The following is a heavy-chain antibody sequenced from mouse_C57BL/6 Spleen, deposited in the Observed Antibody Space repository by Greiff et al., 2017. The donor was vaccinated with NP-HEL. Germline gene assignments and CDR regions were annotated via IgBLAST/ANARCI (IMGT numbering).Heavy chain of an antibody. CDR2: IDPSDSYP. V-gene: IGHV1-69*01. CDR1: GYTFTSYW. Sequence: QVQLQQPGAELVMPGASVKLSCKASGYTFTSYWMHWVKQRPGQGLEWIGEIDPSDSYPNYNQKFKGKSTLTVDKSSSTAYMQLSSLTSEDSAVYYCARSGGTGPYYFDYWGQGTTLTVSS. D-gene: IGHD4-1*01. CDR3: ARSGGTGPYYFDY. J-gene: IGHJ2*01.